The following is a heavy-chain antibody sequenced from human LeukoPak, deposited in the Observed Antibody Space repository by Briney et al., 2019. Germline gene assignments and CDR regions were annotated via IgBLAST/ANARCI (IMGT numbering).Heavy chain of an antibody. J-gene: IGHJ4*02. CDR2: ISGSGGST. CDR3: AKDRRRGYGGDY. V-gene: IGHV3-23*01. CDR1: GFTFSSYA. Sequence: QPGGSLRLSCAASGFTFSSYAMSWVRQAPGKGLEWVSAISGSGGSTYYADSVKGRFTISRDNSRNTLYLQMNSLRAEDTAVYYCAKDRRRGYGGDYWGQGTLVTVSS. D-gene: IGHD3-22*01.